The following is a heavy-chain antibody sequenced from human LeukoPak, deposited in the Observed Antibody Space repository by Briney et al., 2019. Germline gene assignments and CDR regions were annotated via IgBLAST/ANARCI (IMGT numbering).Heavy chain of an antibody. J-gene: IGHJ3*02. CDR3: ARYDDTSELAFDI. CDR2: INPNSGGT. V-gene: IGHV1-2*02. D-gene: IGHD3-22*01. Sequence: ASVKVSCKASGYTFTGYYMHWVRQAPGQGLEWMGWINPNSGGTNYAQKFQGRVTMTRDTSISTAYMELSRLRSDDTAVYYCARYDDTSELAFDIWGQGTMVTVSS. CDR1: GYTFTGYY.